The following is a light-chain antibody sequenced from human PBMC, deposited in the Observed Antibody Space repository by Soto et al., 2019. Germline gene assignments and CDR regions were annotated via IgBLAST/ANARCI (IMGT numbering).Light chain of an antibody. CDR1: QDISTF. CDR2: AAS. J-gene: IGKJ2*01. CDR3: QQSYSAPYT. Sequence: DVQMTQSPSSLSASVGDRVTITCQASQDISTFLNWYQQKPGKAPKLLIYAASSLQSGVPSRFSGSGSGTDFTLTISSLQPEDFATYYCQQSYSAPYTFGPGTKLGIK. V-gene: IGKV1-39*01.